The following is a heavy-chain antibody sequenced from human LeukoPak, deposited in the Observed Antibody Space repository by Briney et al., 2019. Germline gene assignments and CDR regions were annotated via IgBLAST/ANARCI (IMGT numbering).Heavy chain of an antibody. CDR3: ARDTRYGSSSGGYYYYYGMDV. D-gene: IGHD6-6*01. V-gene: IGHV3-30-3*01. Sequence: GGSLRLSCAASGFTFSSYAMHWVRQAPGKGLEWVAVISYDGCNKYYADSVKGRFTISRDNSKNTLYLQMNSLRAEDTAVYYCARDTRYGSSSGGYYYYYGMDVWGQGTTVTVSS. CDR1: GFTFSSYA. J-gene: IGHJ6*02. CDR2: ISYDGCNK.